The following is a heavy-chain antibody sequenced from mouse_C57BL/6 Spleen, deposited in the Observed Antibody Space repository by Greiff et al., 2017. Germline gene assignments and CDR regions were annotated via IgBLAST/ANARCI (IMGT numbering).Heavy chain of an antibody. V-gene: IGHV1-26*01. Sequence: EVQLQQSGPELVKPGASVKISCKASGYTFTDYYMNWVKQSHGKSLEWIGDINPNNGGTSYNQKFKGKATLTVDKSSSTAYMELRSLTSEDSAVYYCAHYGPAYWGQGTLVTVSA. CDR1: GYTFTDYY. J-gene: IGHJ3*01. CDR3: AHYGPAY. CDR2: INPNNGGT. D-gene: IGHD1-2*01.